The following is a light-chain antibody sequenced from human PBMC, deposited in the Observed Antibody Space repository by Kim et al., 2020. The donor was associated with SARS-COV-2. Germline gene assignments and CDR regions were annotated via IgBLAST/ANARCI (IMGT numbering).Light chain of an antibody. J-gene: IGLJ2*01. CDR2: SNN. CDR3: AAWDDSLNGLV. V-gene: IGLV1-44*01. CDR1: SSNIGSNT. Sequence: GERVTTSCSGSSSNIGSNTVNWYQQRPGTAPNLLIYSNNQRPSGVPDRFSGSESGTSASLAISGLQSEDEADYYCAAWDDSLNGLVFGGGTQLTVL.